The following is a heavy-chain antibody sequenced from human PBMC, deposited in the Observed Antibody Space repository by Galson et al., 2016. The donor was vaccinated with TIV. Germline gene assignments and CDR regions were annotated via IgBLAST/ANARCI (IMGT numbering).Heavy chain of an antibody. CDR2: IXXSGST. D-gene: IGHD2-2*01. Sequence: TLSLTCAVSGGSISSGGYSWSWIRQPPGKGLEWIGYIXXSGSTYYNPYNPSLKSRVTISVDTSKNQFSLKLSSVTAADTAGYYCAREGEKGVPSAFDYWGQGTLVTVSS. CDR1: GGSISSGGYS. J-gene: IGHJ4*02. V-gene: IGHV4-30-4*07. CDR3: AREGEKGVPSAFDY.